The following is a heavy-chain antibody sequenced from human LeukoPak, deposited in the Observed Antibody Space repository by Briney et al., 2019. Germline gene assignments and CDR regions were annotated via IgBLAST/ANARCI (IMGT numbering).Heavy chain of an antibody. V-gene: IGHV4-34*01. CDR3: ARGNYDILTGSGYYFDY. CDR1: GGSFSGYY. D-gene: IGHD3-9*01. J-gene: IGHJ4*02. CDR2: INHSGST. Sequence: PSETLSLTCAVYGGSFSGYYWSWIRHPPGKGLEWIGEINHSGSTNYNPSLKSRVTISVDTSQNQFSLKLSSVTAADTAVYYCARGNYDILTGSGYYFDYWGQGTLVTVSS.